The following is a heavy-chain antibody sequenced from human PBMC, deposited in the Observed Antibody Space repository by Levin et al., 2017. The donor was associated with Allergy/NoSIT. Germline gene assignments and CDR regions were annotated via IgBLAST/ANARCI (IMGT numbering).Heavy chain of an antibody. CDR2: IYHSGTT. J-gene: IGHJ5*02. CDR3: ARGSPGVVKPLDP. Sequence: SQTLSLTCGVSGGSISSSNWWSWVRQPPGKGLEWIGEIYHSGTTNYNPSLKSRVTISRDKSKNQFSLKLSSVTAADTAVYYCARGSPGVVKPLDPWGQGTLVTVSS. D-gene: IGHD3-16*01. V-gene: IGHV4-4*02. CDR1: GGSISSSNW.